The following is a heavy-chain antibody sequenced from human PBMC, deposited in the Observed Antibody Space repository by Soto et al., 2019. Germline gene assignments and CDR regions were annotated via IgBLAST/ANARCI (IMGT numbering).Heavy chain of an antibody. Sequence: GGSLRLSCAVSGFTFSSYWMHWVRQVPGKGLVWVSRISGDGRNTHYADSVKDRFTISRDNTKNTVYLQMNSLRAEDTAVYFCARRDMNGGYCDSWGQGVLVTVSS. CDR3: ARRDMNGGYCDS. D-gene: IGHD2-8*01. V-gene: IGHV3-74*01. CDR1: GFTFSSYW. J-gene: IGHJ4*02. CDR2: ISGDGRNT.